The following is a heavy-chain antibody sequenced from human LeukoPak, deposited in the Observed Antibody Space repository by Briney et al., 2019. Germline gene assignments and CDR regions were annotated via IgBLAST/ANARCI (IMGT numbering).Heavy chain of an antibody. Sequence: ASVKVSCKASGYTFTGCYMHWVRQAPGQGLEGMGWNNPNNGDTSYAQKFQGRVTMTRDTSINTAYKDLSRLRSDDTAVYYCAREGDCNGTSCYTGNWFDPWGQGNLVSVSS. CDR3: AREGDCNGTSCYTGNWFDP. D-gene: IGHD2-2*02. CDR1: GYTFTGCY. V-gene: IGHV1-2*02. CDR2: NNPNNGDT. J-gene: IGHJ5*02.